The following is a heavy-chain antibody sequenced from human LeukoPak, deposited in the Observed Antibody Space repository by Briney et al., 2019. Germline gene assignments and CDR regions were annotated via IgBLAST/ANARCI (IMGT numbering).Heavy chain of an antibody. J-gene: IGHJ4*02. Sequence: GGSLRLSCAASGFTFNNYAMTWVRQAPGKGLEWVSSISSRSTYIYYADSMKGRFTISRDNAKNSLYLQMSSLRAEDTAVYYCAGAYYYDSSAYYDYWGQGTLVTVSP. CDR3: AGAYYYDSSAYYDY. CDR2: ISSRSTYI. V-gene: IGHV3-21*04. CDR1: GFTFNNYA. D-gene: IGHD3-22*01.